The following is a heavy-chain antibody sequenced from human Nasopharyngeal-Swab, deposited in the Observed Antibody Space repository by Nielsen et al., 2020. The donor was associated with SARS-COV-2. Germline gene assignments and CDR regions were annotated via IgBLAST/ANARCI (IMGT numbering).Heavy chain of an antibody. J-gene: IGHJ4*02. Sequence: GESLKISCAASGFTFSSYAMSWVRQAPGKGLEWVSVIYSGGSSTYYADSVKGRFTISRDNSKNTLYLQMNSLRAEDTAVYYCAKDPRNTAMVNYFDYWGQGTLVTVSS. CDR2: IYSGGSST. D-gene: IGHD5-18*01. CDR3: AKDPRNTAMVNYFDY. CDR1: GFTFSSYA. V-gene: IGHV3-23*03.